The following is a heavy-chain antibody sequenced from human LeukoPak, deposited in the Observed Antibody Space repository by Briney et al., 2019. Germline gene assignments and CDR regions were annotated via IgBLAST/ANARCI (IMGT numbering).Heavy chain of an antibody. D-gene: IGHD3-3*02. CDR1: GASMSSGGFS. J-gene: IGHJ4*02. V-gene: IGHV4-30-2*01. Sequence: SQTLSLTCAVSGASMSSGGFSWSWIRQPPGKGLEWIGFVFHSGSTHYNPSLKSRVTMSIDTSKNLFSLNLISETAADTALYYCARQSFSGDFDYWGQGILVTVSS. CDR3: ARQSFSGDFDY. CDR2: VFHSGST.